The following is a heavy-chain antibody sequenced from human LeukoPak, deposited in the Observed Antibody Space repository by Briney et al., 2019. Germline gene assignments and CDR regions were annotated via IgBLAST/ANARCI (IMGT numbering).Heavy chain of an antibody. D-gene: IGHD3-10*01. CDR2: IYYSGST. CDR1: GGSISSYY. V-gene: IGHV4-59*12. J-gene: IGHJ4*02. CDR3: ARPMVRGVTYYFDY. Sequence: PSETLSLTCTVSGGSISSYYWSWIRQPPGKGLEWIGYIYYSGSTNYNPSLKSRVTISVDTSKNQFSLKLSSVTAADTAVYYCARPMVRGVTYYFDYWGQGTLVTVSS.